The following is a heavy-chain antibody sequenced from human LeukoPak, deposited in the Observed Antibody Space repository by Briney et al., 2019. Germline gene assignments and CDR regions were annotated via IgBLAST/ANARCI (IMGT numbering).Heavy chain of an antibody. D-gene: IGHD4-23*01. Sequence: SVKVSCKASGYTFTSYGISWVRQAPGQGLEWMGGIIPIFGTANYAQKFQGRVTITADESTSTAYMELSSLRSEDTAVYYCARDVYYGGNPDDYWGQGTLVTVSS. CDR1: GYTFTSYG. CDR3: ARDVYYGGNPDDY. J-gene: IGHJ4*02. V-gene: IGHV1-69*13. CDR2: IIPIFGTA.